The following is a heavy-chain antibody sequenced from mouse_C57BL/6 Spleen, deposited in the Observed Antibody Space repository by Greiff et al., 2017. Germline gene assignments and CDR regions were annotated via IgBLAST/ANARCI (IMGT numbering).Heavy chain of an antibody. D-gene: IGHD1-1*01. CDR3: AKNPLYYGSSLDY. J-gene: IGHJ2*01. CDR1: GFSLTSYG. CDR2: IWSGGST. V-gene: IGHV2-2*01. Sequence: QVQLQQSGPGLVQPSQSLSITCTVSGFSLTSYGVHWVRQSPGKGLEWLGVIWSGGSTDYNAAFISRLSISKDNSKSQVFFKINSLQADDTAIYYCAKNPLYYGSSLDYWGQGTTLTVSS.